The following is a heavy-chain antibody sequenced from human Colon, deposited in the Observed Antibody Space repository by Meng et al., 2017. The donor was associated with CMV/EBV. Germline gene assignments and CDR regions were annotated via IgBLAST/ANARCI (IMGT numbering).Heavy chain of an antibody. Sequence: SLKISCTASGFRFDKFAMHWVRQAPGKGLEWVASITWNSGLKAYGESVKGRSSISRDYARNSLHLQMFSLRADDTAIYYCAKDTGSGRYITGFDHWGQGTLVTVSS. D-gene: IGHD1-26*01. CDR3: AKDTGSGRYITGFDH. CDR2: ITWNSGLK. V-gene: IGHV3-9*01. J-gene: IGHJ4*02. CDR1: GFRFDKFA.